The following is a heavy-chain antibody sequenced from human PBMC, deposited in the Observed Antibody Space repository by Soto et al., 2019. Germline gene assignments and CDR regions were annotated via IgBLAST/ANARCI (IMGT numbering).Heavy chain of an antibody. J-gene: IGHJ6*02. CDR2: INPNSGGT. Sequence: ASVKVSCKASGYTFTGYYMHWVRQAPGQGLEWMGWINPNSGGTNYAQKFQGRVTMTRDTSISTAYMELSRLRSDDTAVYYCARDRVVVVPAAIRGMDVWRQGTTVTVSS. D-gene: IGHD2-2*02. CDR3: ARDRVVVVPAAIRGMDV. V-gene: IGHV1-2*02. CDR1: GYTFTGYY.